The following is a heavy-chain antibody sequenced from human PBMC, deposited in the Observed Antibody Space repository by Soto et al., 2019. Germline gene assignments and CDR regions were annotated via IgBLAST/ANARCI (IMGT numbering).Heavy chain of an antibody. J-gene: IGHJ3*02. CDR3: ASSSGYSDDAFDI. CDR2: IYRSGST. V-gene: IGHV4-30-2*01. CDR1: GGSISSGGYS. D-gene: IGHD3-22*01. Sequence: QLQLQESGSGLVKPSQTLSLTCAVSGGSISSGGYSWSWIRQPPGKGLEWIGYIYRSGSTYYNPSLKSRVTISVDRSKNQFSLKLSSVTAADTAVYYCASSSGYSDDAFDIWGQGTMVTVSS.